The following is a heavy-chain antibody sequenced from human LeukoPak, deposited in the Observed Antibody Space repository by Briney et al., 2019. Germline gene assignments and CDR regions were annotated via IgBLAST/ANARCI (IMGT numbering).Heavy chain of an antibody. CDR1: GFTFSSYG. CDR2: ISYDGSNK. D-gene: IGHD1-26*01. Sequence: GGSLRLSFAASGFTFSSYGMHWVRQAPGKGLEWVAVISYDGSNKYYADSVKGRFTISRDNSKNTLYLQMNSLRAEDTAVYYCAKDSSGSYYGIDYWGQGTLVTVSS. V-gene: IGHV3-30*18. J-gene: IGHJ4*02. CDR3: AKDSSGSYYGIDY.